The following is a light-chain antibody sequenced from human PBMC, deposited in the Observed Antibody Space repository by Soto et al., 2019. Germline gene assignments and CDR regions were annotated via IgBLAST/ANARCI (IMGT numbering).Light chain of an antibody. CDR3: AVWDDSLGGRGV. V-gene: IGLV1-47*02. CDR1: SSNVGSNF. Sequence: QSVLTQPPSASGAPGQRVTISCSGSSSNVGSNFVYWYQHLPGTAPKLLIYSDYQRPSGVPDRFSGSKSGTSASLAISGLRSEDEADYYCAVWDDSLGGRGVFGGGTKLTVL. J-gene: IGLJ3*02. CDR2: SDY.